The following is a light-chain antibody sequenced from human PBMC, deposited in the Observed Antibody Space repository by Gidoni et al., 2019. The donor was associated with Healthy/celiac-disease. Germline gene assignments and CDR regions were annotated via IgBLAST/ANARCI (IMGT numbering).Light chain of an antibody. CDR1: PSVLYSPNDKNY. V-gene: IGKV4-1*01. CDR3: QQYYSTPRWT. J-gene: IGKJ1*01. Sequence: DIVMTQSPDPPAVSLSERATINCKSSPSVLYSPNDKNYLAWYQQKPGQPPKLLIYWASTRESGVPDRFSGSGSGTDFTLTISSLQAEDVAVYYCQQYYSTPRWTFGQXTKVEIK. CDR2: WAS.